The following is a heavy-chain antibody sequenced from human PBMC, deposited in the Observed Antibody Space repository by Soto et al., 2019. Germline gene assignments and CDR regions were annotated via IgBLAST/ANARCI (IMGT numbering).Heavy chain of an antibody. CDR3: ARDGEGYNWARGLYYGMDV. J-gene: IGHJ6*02. Sequence: SETLSLTCTVSGGSVSSGSYYWSWIRQPPGKGLEWIGYIYYSGSTNYNPSLKSRVTISVDTSKNQFSLKLSSVTAADTAVYYCARDGEGYNWARGLYYGMDVWGQGTTVTVSS. V-gene: IGHV4-61*01. CDR2: IYYSGST. D-gene: IGHD1-1*01. CDR1: GGSVSSGSYY.